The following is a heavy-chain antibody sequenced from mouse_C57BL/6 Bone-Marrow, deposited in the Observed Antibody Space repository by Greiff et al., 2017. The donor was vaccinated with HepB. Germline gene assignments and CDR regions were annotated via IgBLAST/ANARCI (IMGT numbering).Heavy chain of an antibody. Sequence: EVQLQQSGPELVKPGASVKISCKASGYTFTDYYMNWVKQSHGKSLEWIGDINPNNGGTSYNQKFKGKATLTVDKSSSTAYMELRSLTSEDSAVYYSAPYYYGSSYYAMDYWGQGTSVTVSS. J-gene: IGHJ4*01. CDR2: INPNNGGT. V-gene: IGHV1-26*01. CDR3: APYYYGSSYYAMDY. CDR1: GYTFTDYY. D-gene: IGHD1-1*01.